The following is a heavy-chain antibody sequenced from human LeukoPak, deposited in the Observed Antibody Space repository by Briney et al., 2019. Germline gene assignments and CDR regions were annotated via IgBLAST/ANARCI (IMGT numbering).Heavy chain of an antibody. CDR3: ARAVIVVATATQRNWFDP. Sequence: SETLSLTCAVYGRSFSGYYWTWIRQTPGKGLEWIGEINHSGITDYNPSLRSRVTISVDTSKNQFSLKLSSVTAADTAIYYCARAVIVVATATQRNWFDPWGQGTLVTVSS. D-gene: IGHD2-15*01. CDR2: INHSGIT. V-gene: IGHV4-34*01. J-gene: IGHJ5*02. CDR1: GRSFSGYY.